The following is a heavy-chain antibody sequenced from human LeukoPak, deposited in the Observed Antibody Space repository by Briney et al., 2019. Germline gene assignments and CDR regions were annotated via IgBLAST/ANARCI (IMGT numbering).Heavy chain of an antibody. CDR1: RGSISSGDYY. J-gene: IGHJ1*01. D-gene: IGHD5-18*01. CDR3: ARAQYRIQLWP. V-gene: IGHV4-30-4*08. CDR2: IYYSGST. Sequence: SETLSLTCTVSRGSISSGDYYWSWIRQPPGKGLEWIGYIYYSGSTYYNPSLKSRVTISVDTSKNQFSLKLSSVTAADTAVYYCARAQYRIQLWPWGQGTLVTVSS.